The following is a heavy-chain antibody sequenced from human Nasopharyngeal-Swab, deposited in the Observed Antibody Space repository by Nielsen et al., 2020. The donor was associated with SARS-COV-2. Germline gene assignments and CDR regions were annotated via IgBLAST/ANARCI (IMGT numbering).Heavy chain of an antibody. CDR2: IYHSGST. CDR3: ARGRRDIVVVVAAKTYYFDY. D-gene: IGHD2-15*01. Sequence: VRQAPGKGLEWIGEIYHSGSTNYNPSLKSRVTISVDKSKNQFSLKLSSVTAADTAVYYCARGRRDIVVVVAAKTYYFDYWGQGTLVTVSS. V-gene: IGHV4-4*02. J-gene: IGHJ4*02.